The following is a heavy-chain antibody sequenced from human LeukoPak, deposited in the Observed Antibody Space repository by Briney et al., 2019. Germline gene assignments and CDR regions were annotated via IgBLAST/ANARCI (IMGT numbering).Heavy chain of an antibody. J-gene: IGHJ4*02. D-gene: IGHD3-22*01. CDR3: AKNYDSSGYYYVVDY. CDR2: ISGSGGST. CDR1: GFTFSSYA. V-gene: IGHV3-23*01. Sequence: GGSLRLSCAASGFTFSSYAMSWVRQAPGKGLEWVSAISGSGGSTYYADSVKGRFTISRDNSKNTLYLQMNSLRAEDTAVYYCAKNYDSSGYYYVVDYWDQGTLVTVSS.